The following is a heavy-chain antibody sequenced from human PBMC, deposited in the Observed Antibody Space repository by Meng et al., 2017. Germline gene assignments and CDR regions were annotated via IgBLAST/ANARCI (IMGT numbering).Heavy chain of an antibody. Sequence: VQLVQSGAGVKKPGSAVKVSCKASGGTFSSYAISWVRQAPGQGLEWMGGIIPIFGTANYAQKFQGRVTITTDESTSTAYMELSSLRSEDTAVYYCARNRAYSSSWYGWYFDLWGRGTLVTV. CDR2: IIPIFGTA. J-gene: IGHJ2*01. D-gene: IGHD6-13*01. CDR3: ARNRAYSSSWYGWYFDL. V-gene: IGHV1-69*05. CDR1: GGTFSSYA.